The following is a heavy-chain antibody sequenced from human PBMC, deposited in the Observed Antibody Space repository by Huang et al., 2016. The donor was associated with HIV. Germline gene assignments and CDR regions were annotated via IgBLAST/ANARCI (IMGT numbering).Heavy chain of an antibody. D-gene: IGHD6-13*01. CDR3: ARDRGQQLSPFDS. V-gene: IGHV3-21*01. J-gene: IGHJ4*02. Sequence: EVQLVESGGGLVKPGGSLRLSCAASGFSLDSYNMYWVRQTPGKGLQWVSSISTSSSFIDYAESVKGRFSISRDNAKNSLYLQMNNLRGEDTAVYYGARDRGQQLSPFDSGGQGTLVTVSS. CDR2: ISTSSSFI. CDR1: GFSLDSYN.